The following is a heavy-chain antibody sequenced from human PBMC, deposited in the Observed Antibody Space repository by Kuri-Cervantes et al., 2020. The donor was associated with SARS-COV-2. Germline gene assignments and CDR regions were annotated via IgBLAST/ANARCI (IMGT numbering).Heavy chain of an antibody. Sequence: ASVKVSCKASGYTFTSYYMHWVRQAPGQGREWMGIINPSGGSTSYAQKFQGRVTMTRDTSTSTVYMELSSLRSEDTAVYYCARDTKAAAIFGVVMGYVWFDPWGQGTLVTGSS. CDR3: ARDTKAAAIFGVVMGYVWFDP. J-gene: IGHJ5*02. D-gene: IGHD3-3*01. V-gene: IGHV1-46*01. CDR2: INPSGGST. CDR1: GYTFTSYY.